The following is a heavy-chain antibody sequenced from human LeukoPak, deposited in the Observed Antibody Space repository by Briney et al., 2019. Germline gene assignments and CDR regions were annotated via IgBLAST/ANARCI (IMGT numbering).Heavy chain of an antibody. CDR1: GGTFSSYA. CDR2: IIPIFGTA. Sequence: GASVKVSCKASGGTFSSYAISWVRQAPGQGLEWMGGIIPIFGTANYAQKFQGRVTITTDESTSTAYMELSSLRSEDTAVYYCARDDSSGYYYLAYWGQGTLVTVSS. J-gene: IGHJ4*02. CDR3: ARDDSSGYYYLAY. V-gene: IGHV1-69*05. D-gene: IGHD3-22*01.